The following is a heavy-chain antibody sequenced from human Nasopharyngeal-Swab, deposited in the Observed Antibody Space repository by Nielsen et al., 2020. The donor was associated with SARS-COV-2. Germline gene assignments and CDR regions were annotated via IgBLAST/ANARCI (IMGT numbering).Heavy chain of an antibody. D-gene: IGHD3-3*01. CDR2: ISSSGSTR. J-gene: IGHJ4*02. CDR3: ARDPTYYDFWSGYTDHPYFDY. Sequence: GESLKISCAASGFTFSSYEMNWVRQAPGKGLEWVSYISSSGSTRYYADSVKGRFTISRDNAKNSLYLQMNSLRAEDTAVYYCARDPTYYDFWSGYTDHPYFDYWGQGTLVTVSS. V-gene: IGHV3-48*03. CDR1: GFTFSSYE.